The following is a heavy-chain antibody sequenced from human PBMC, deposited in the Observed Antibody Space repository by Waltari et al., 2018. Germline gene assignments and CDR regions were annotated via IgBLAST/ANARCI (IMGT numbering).Heavy chain of an antibody. D-gene: IGHD3-3*02. V-gene: IGHV1-69-2*01. CDR3: ATALGDSISASRPFEI. CDR1: WYPLSTYY. CDR2: VDPEDGQT. Sequence: VRLLQSGAEVKKPGTTLTISCRFHWYPLSTYYIHWLQQAPGKGLQWMGLVDPEDGQTIYAEALQGRISMTADSSTETVYMELTSLTADDSAVYYCATALGDSISASRPFEIWGQGTVITVSS. J-gene: IGHJ3*02.